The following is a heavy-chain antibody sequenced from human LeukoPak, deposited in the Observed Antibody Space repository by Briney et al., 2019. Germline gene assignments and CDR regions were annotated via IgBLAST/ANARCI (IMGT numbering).Heavy chain of an antibody. CDR3: ARDGGSGYADFDY. J-gene: IGHJ4*02. Sequence: SETLSLTCTVSGGSISSYYWSWIRQPPGKGLEWIGYIYYSGSTNYNPSLKSRVTISVDTSKNQFSLKLSPVTAADTAVYYCARDGGSGYADFDYWGQGTLVTVSS. V-gene: IGHV4-59*12. CDR2: IYYSGST. CDR1: GGSISSYY. D-gene: IGHD5-12*01.